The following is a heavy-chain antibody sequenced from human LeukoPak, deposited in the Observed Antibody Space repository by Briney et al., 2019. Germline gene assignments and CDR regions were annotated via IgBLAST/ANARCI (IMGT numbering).Heavy chain of an antibody. CDR2: VHYTGST. CDR3: ARGLFGEFYYYYYVDV. Sequence: SETLSLTCTVSGGSISSYYWSWIRQPPGKGLEWIGYVHYTGSTNYIPSLKRRVIISVDTSKNQLSLKLSSVTAADTAVYYCARGLFGEFYYYYYVDVWGKGPPVTVSS. CDR1: GGSISSYY. D-gene: IGHD3-10*02. J-gene: IGHJ6*03. V-gene: IGHV4-59*01.